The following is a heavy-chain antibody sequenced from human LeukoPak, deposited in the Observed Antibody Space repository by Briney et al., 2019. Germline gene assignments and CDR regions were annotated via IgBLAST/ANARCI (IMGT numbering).Heavy chain of an antibody. V-gene: IGHV1-69*04. J-gene: IGHJ4*02. Sequence: SVKVSRRASGGTFSSYTISWVRQAPGQGLEWMGRIIPILGIANYAQKFQGRVTITADKSTSTAYMELSSLRSEDTAVYYCARDRGITMVRGVKSNSFDYWGQGTLVTVSS. CDR2: IIPILGIA. D-gene: IGHD3-10*01. CDR3: ARDRGITMVRGVKSNSFDY. CDR1: GGTFSSYT.